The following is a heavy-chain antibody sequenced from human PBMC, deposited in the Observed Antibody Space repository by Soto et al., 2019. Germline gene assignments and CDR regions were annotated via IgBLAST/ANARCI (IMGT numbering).Heavy chain of an antibody. D-gene: IGHD3-10*01. Sequence: QVQLRESGPGLVKPSGTLSLTCAVSGGSISSNHWWNWVRQSPGKGPEWIGEIYHSGSTNDNLSLQRRITMSVDTSKHQFSLRLNSVAAADTATHFCARFPFGDNFDYYGMVVWGQGTTVTVSS. CDR1: GGSISSNHW. CDR2: IYHSGST. V-gene: IGHV4-4*02. CDR3: ARFPFGDNFDYYGMVV. J-gene: IGHJ6*02.